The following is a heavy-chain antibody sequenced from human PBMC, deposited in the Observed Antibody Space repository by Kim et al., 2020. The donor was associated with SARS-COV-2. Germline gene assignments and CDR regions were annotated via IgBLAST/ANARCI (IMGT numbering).Heavy chain of an antibody. CDR2: FNHSGST. V-gene: IGHV4-34*01. CDR3: ARGRMDIVATRHYYYYGMDV. Sequence: SETLSLTCAVYGGSFSGYYWSWIRQPPGKGREWIGEFNHSGSTNYTPSLKSRVTISVDTSKNQFSLKLSAVTAADTAVYYCARGRMDIVATRHYYYYGMDVWGQGTTVTVSS. D-gene: IGHD5-12*01. CDR1: GGSFSGYY. J-gene: IGHJ6*02.